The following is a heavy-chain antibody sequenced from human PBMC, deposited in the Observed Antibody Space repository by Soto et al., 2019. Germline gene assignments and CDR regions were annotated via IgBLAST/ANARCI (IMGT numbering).Heavy chain of an antibody. J-gene: IGHJ4*02. CDR2: ISIYNGKR. CDR3: ARRTSYDEDSSGYSLFDY. D-gene: IGHD3-22*01. V-gene: IGHV1-18*04. Sequence: ASVKVSCKASGYSLTSYGISWVRQAPGQGLEWMGWISIYNGKRNYAQKVQGRVTMTTDTSTNTAYMELMSLRSDDTAVYYCARRTSYDEDSSGYSLFDYWGQGTLVTVSS. CDR1: GYSLTSYG.